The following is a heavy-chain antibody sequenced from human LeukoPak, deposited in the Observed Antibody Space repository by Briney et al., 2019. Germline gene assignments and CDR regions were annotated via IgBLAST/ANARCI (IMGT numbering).Heavy chain of an antibody. CDR1: GFPFSDYF. J-gene: IGHJ3*01. D-gene: IGHD3-9*01. CDR3: ARKNELGDTTNFDGLLWDVFDV. V-gene: IGHV3-11*04. Sequence: PGGSLRLSCETSGFPFSDYFMSWIRQAPGKGLEWISYLSSSSSIIYYAESVKGRFTISRDNAKSSLYLQMNNLRAEDTAVYYCARKNELGDTTNFDGLLWDVFDVWGQGTMVTVSS. CDR2: LSSSSSII.